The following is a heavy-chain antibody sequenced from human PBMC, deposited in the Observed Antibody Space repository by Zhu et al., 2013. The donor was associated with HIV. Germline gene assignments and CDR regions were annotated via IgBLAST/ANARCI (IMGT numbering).Heavy chain of an antibody. D-gene: IGHD6-13*01. CDR1: GGSFSGYY. V-gene: IGHV4-34*01. Sequence: VQLQQWGAGLLKPSETLSLTCAVYGGSFSGYYWSWIRQPPGKGLEWIGEINHSGSTNYNPSLKSRVTISVDTSKNQFSLKLSSVTAADTAVYYCARGHGSSWYFYYYYYMDVWGKGTTVTVSS. CDR2: INHSGST. J-gene: IGHJ6*03. CDR3: ARGHGSSWYFYYYYYMDV.